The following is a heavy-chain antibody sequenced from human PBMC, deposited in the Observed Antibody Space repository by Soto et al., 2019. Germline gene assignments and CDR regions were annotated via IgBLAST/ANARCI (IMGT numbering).Heavy chain of an antibody. CDR1: AFTFSTYT. CDR3: ARVDYYDDRGPHSDAVEV. D-gene: IGHD3-22*01. J-gene: IGHJ3*01. CDR2: ISSSSSYI. Sequence: PGVSLRLSCTASAFTFSTYTMHWVRQAPGKGLEWVSSISSSSSYIYYADSLKGRFTISRDNAKNSLYLQMNSLRVEDTAVYYCARVDYYDDRGPHSDAVEVWGQGTKVTV. V-gene: IGHV3-21*01.